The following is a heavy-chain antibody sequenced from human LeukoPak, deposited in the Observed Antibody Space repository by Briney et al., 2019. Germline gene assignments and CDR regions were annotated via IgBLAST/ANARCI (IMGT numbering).Heavy chain of an antibody. CDR1: GFTFSSYW. D-gene: IGHD3-10*01. Sequence: GGSLRLSCAASGFTFSSYWMHWVRQAPGKGLVWVSRINSDGSSTSYADSVKGRFAISRDNAKNTLYLQMNSLRAEDMAVYYCSRDVYFCSGSYSNDAFDIWGQGTMVTVSS. CDR3: SRDVYFCSGSYSNDAFDI. CDR2: INSDGSST. J-gene: IGHJ3*02. V-gene: IGHV3-74*01.